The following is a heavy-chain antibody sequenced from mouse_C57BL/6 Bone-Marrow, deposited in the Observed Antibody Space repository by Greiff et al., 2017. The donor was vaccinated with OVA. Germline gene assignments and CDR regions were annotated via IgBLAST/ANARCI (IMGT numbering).Heavy chain of an antibody. D-gene: IGHD1-1*01. CDR3: AREGTTEGLFAY. CDR2: IHPNSGST. Sequence: QVQLQQPGAELVKPGASVKLSCKASGYTFTSYLMHWVKQRLGQGLEWIGMIHPNSGSTNYNEKFKSKATLTVDKSSSTAYMQLSSLTSEDSAVYYCAREGTTEGLFAYWGQGTLVTVSA. J-gene: IGHJ3*01. CDR1: GYTFTSYL. V-gene: IGHV1-64*01.